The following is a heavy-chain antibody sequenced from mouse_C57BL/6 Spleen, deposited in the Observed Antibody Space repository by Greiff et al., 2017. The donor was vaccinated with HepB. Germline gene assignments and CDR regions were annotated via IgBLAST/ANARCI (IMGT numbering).Heavy chain of an antibody. J-gene: IGHJ3*01. CDR3: ARRGYALAWFAY. D-gene: IGHD3-2*02. V-gene: IGHV1-55*01. Sequence: VQLQESGAELVKPGASVKMSCKASGYTFTSYWITWVKQRPGQGLEWIGDIYPGSGSTNYNEKFKSKATLTVDRSSSTAYMQLSSLTSEDSAVYSCARRGYALAWFAYWGQGTLVTVSA. CDR1: GYTFTSYW. CDR2: IYPGSGST.